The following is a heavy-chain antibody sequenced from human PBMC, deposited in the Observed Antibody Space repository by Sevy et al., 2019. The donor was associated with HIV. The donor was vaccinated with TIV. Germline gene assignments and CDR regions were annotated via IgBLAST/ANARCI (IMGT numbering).Heavy chain of an antibody. D-gene: IGHD2-15*01. CDR1: GFTLTNEF. Sequence: MQLGGPLRLSCAVSGFTLTNEFFSWVRQAPGKGLEWVAVVYSGGATYYGDSVKGRFTISRDKSKSTLYLQMKSRRAQEQAVYYFGGVGECRGGTCFSGLYYAMDVWGQGTTVTVSS. J-gene: IGHJ6*02. V-gene: IGHV3-53*01. CDR3: GGVGECRGGTCFSGLYYAMDV. CDR2: VYSGGAT.